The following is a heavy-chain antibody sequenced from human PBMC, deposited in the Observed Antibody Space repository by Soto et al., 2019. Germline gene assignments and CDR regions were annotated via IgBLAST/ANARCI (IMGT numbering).Heavy chain of an antibody. CDR1: GYTFTGYY. V-gene: IGHV1-2*04. CDR2: INPNSGGT. CDR3: ARDRLVPYGYGMDV. J-gene: IGHJ6*02. Sequence: GASVKVSCKASGYTFTGYYMHWVRQAPGQGLEWMGWINPNSGGTNYAQKFQGWVTMTRDTSISTAYMELSRLRSEDTAVYYCARDRLVPYGYGMDVWGQGTTVTVSS. D-gene: IGHD2-2*01.